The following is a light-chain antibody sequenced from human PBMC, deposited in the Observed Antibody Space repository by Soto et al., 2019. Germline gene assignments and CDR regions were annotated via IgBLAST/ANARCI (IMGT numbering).Light chain of an antibody. J-gene: IGKJ1*01. CDR2: GAS. V-gene: IGKV3-20*01. CDR3: QQYGSSPTWT. CDR1: QSVSSNF. Sequence: EIVLTQVPSALSLSTGERATLSCRASQSVSSNFLVWYQQKPGQAPGLLIYGASSRATGIPDRFSGSGSGTDFTLTISRLEPEDFAVYYCQQYGSSPTWTFGQGTKV.